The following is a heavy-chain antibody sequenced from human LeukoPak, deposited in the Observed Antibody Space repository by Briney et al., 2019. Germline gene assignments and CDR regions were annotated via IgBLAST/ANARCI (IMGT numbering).Heavy chain of an antibody. CDR3: ARGLN. J-gene: IGHJ4*02. V-gene: IGHV4-59*01. CDR1: GDFMNNYY. Sequence: SETLSLTCTVSGDFMNNYYWSWIRQSPGKGLEWIGYIFYSGSTNLNPSLKSRVAISIDTPRKQFSLKVNSVTAADTAVYYCARGLNWGQGTLVTVSS. CDR2: IFYSGST.